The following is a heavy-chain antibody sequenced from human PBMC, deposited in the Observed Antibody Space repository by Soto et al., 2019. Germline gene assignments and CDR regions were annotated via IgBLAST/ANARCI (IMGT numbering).Heavy chain of an antibody. Sequence: SETLSLTCAVSGGSISSGGYSWSWIRQPPGKGLEWIGYIYHSGSTYYNPSLKSRVTISVDRSKNQFSLKLSSVTAADTAVYYCARDTGDFWSGYPDYWGQGTLVTVS. V-gene: IGHV4-30-2*01. D-gene: IGHD3-3*01. J-gene: IGHJ4*02. CDR1: GGSISSGGYS. CDR3: ARDTGDFWSGYPDY. CDR2: IYHSGST.